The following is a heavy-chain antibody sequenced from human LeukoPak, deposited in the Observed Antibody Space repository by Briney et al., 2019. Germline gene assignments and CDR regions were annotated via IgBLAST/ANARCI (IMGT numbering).Heavy chain of an antibody. Sequence: SVKVSCKASGYTFTGYYIHWVRQAPGQGLEWMGRIIPIFGTANYAQKFQGRVTITTDESTSTAYMELSSLRSEDTAVYYCARDRDTAMVISYYFDYWGQGTLVTVSS. CDR3: ARDRDTAMVISYYFDY. V-gene: IGHV1-69*05. J-gene: IGHJ4*02. D-gene: IGHD5-18*01. CDR2: IIPIFGTA. CDR1: GYTFTGYY.